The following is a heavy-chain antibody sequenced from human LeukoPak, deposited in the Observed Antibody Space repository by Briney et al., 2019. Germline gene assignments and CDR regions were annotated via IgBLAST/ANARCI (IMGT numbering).Heavy chain of an antibody. CDR3: TTIKRGNIFGYFDF. CDR1: GGSMTTHH. Sequence: SETLSLTCTVSGGSMTTHHWIWIRQTSGKGLEWIGYVFDSGRTKENPSLKSRVTLSADTSKNQLSLRLSSVTAADTAVYYCTTIKRGNIFGYFDFWGQGILVTVSS. CDR2: VFDSGRT. J-gene: IGHJ4*02. V-gene: IGHV4-59*11. D-gene: IGHD5-18*01.